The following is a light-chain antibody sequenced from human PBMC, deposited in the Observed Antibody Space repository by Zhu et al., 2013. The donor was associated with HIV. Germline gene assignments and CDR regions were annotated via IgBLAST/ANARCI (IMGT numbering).Light chain of an antibody. V-gene: IGLV2-11*01. CDR1: SSDIGTYDY. Sequence: QSALTQPRSVSGSPGQSVTISCTGTSSDIGTYDYVSWYQNQPGKAPKLIIYGVNKRPSGVPDRFSGSKSGNTASLTISGLQGEDEADYYCCSYAGSYTSDVVFGGGTKLTVL. CDR3: CSYAGSYTSDVV. CDR2: GVN. J-gene: IGLJ2*01.